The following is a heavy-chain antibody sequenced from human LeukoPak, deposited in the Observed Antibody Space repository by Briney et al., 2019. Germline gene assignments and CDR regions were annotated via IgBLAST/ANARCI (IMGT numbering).Heavy chain of an antibody. CDR2: IYYSRST. Sequence: SQTLSLTCNASGGSINSGDYYWSWIRQPPGKGLEWIGYIYYSRSTYYNTTLKRRVTITVATSKKQFSLKLRSVTAADTAVYYCAREGGGDSAYYWGQGTLVTVSS. CDR3: AREGGGDSAYY. V-gene: IGHV4-30-4*01. CDR1: GGSINSGDYY. D-gene: IGHD3-16*01. J-gene: IGHJ4*02.